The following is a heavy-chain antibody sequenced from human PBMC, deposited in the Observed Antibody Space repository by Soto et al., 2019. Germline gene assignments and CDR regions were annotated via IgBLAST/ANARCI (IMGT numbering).Heavy chain of an antibody. CDR2: INPKSGGT. CDR3: ARDGVVPTMD. D-gene: IGHD5-12*01. V-gene: IGHV1-2*02. Sequence: QVQMVQSGAEVKKPGASVKVSCKASGNSFTGYYVHWVRQAPGQGLEWMGWINPKSGGTKYAQKLQGRGTMTRDTSINTDYMERSSLRSDDTAVYFCARDGVVPTMDWGQGTLVTVSS. J-gene: IGHJ4*02. CDR1: GNSFTGYY.